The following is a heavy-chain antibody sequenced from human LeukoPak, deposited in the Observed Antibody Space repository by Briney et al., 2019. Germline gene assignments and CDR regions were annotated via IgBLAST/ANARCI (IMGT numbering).Heavy chain of an antibody. Sequence: GGSLRLSCAASGFSFSRYDIHWVRQAPGKGLEWMAFIRYDGSNKNYADSVKGRFTIPRDNFMSTVYLQMNSLRAEDTAVYYCAKDRQTITIFGVVNTPRANFDYWGQGTLVTVSS. CDR2: IRYDGSNK. J-gene: IGHJ4*02. CDR1: GFSFSRYD. CDR3: AKDRQTITIFGVVNTPRANFDY. D-gene: IGHD3-3*01. V-gene: IGHV3-30*02.